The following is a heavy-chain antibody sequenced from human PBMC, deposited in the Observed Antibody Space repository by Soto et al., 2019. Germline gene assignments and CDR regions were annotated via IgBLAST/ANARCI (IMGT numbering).Heavy chain of an antibody. CDR2: IYYSGST. V-gene: IGHV4-31*03. J-gene: IGHJ5*02. CDR3: AREREVVVAATQYNWFDP. CDR1: GGSISSGGYY. Sequence: QVQLQESGPGLVKPSQTLSLTCTVSGGSISSGGYYWSWIRQHPGKGLEWIGYIYYSGSTYYNPCLKSRVTISVDTSKNQFSLKLSSVTAADTAVYYCAREREVVVAATQYNWFDPWGQGTLVTVSS. D-gene: IGHD2-15*01.